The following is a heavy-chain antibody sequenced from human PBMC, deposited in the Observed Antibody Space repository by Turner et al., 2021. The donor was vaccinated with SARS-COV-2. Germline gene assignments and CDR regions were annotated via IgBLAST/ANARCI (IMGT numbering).Heavy chain of an antibody. CDR2: ISGSDAGT. CDR1: GFSFSIYA. D-gene: IGHD2-21*02. J-gene: IGHJ5*01. V-gene: IGHV3-23*01. CDR3: ADTLHRDRTYCFSS. Sequence: EVHLLESGGGLVQPGGALRGPGEEPGFSFSIYAMSWVRQAPGKGLEWVSAISGSDAGTYYADSVKGRFPISGAPSQNTLYLQMNSLRAEDTAIYYCADTLHRDRTYCFSSWAPGPLFPFSS.